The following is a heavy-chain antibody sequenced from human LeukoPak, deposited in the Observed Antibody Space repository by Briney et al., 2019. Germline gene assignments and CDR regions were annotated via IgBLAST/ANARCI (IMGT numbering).Heavy chain of an antibody. Sequence: PGGSLKLSCAASGFTFSGSAMHWVRQASGKGLEWVGRIRSKANSYATAYAASVKGRFTISRDDSKNTAYLQMNSLKTEDTAVYYCTRDWDLSTKQYKYYFDYWGQGTPVTVSS. CDR2: IRSKANSYAT. J-gene: IGHJ4*02. CDR1: GFTFSGSA. D-gene: IGHD1-1*01. CDR3: TRDWDLSTKQYKYYFDY. V-gene: IGHV3-73*01.